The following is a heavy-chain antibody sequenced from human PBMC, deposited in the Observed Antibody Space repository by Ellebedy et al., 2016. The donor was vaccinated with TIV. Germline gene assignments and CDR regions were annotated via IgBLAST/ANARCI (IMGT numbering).Heavy chain of an antibody. CDR2: ISTGGSTM. CDR1: GFTFSDYE. Sequence: GGSLRLSCAASGFTFSDYEMNWVRQAPGKGLEWVSYISTGGSTMYYADSVKGRFTISRDNAKNSLYLQMNSLRAEDTAVYYCARVLSGSLDYWGQGTLVTVSS. J-gene: IGHJ4*02. CDR3: ARVLSGSLDY. D-gene: IGHD1-26*01. V-gene: IGHV3-48*03.